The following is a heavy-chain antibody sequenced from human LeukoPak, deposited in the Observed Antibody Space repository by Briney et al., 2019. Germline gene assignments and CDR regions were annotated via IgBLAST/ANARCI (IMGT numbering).Heavy chain of an antibody. Sequence: GGSLRLSCAASGFTFSRYSMNWVRQPPGKGLEWISSISASGSHIYYADSVKGRFSISRDSARNSVYVQMSSLRAEDTAVYYCARGPQFCSGGSCFGYYFDYWGQGALVTVSS. D-gene: IGHD2-15*01. CDR2: ISASGSHI. CDR1: GFTFSRYS. J-gene: IGHJ4*02. V-gene: IGHV3-21*01. CDR3: ARGPQFCSGGSCFGYYFDY.